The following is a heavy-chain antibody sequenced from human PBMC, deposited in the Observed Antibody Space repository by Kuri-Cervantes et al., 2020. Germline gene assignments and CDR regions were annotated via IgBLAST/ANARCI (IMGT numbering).Heavy chain of an antibody. CDR3: ARVDCSSTSCYESYYYGRDV. D-gene: IGHD2-2*01. Sequence: ASVKVSCKASGYTFTGYYMHWVRQAPGQGLEWMGWINPNSGGTNYAQKFQGRVTMTRDTSISTAYMELSRLRSDDTAVYYCARVDCSSTSCYESYYYGRDVWGQGTTVTVSS. CDR2: INPNSGGT. V-gene: IGHV1-2*02. CDR1: GYTFTGYY. J-gene: IGHJ6*02.